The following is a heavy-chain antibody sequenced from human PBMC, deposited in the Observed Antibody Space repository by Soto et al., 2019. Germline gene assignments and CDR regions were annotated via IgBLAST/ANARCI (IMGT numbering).Heavy chain of an antibody. V-gene: IGHV6-1*01. CDR3: AREDDGGDRDYYGLDV. Sequence: SQTLSLTCAISGDSVSESSVSWNWIRQSPSRGLEWLGRTNYGSMWSYAYAESVRSRITISADTSKNQFSLQLTSVTAADTAVYFCAREDDGGDRDYYGLDVWGQGTTVTVSS. CDR2: TNYGSMWSY. CDR1: GDSVSESSVS. J-gene: IGHJ6*02. D-gene: IGHD2-21*02.